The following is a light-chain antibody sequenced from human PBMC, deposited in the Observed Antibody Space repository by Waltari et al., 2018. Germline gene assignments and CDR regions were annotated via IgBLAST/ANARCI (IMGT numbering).Light chain of an antibody. CDR3: QTWGTGSPVV. Sequence: QLVLTQSPSASASLGASVKLTCTLSSGHSTYAIAWHQQQPEKGPRFLMNLNSDGSHNRGDGIPARFSGSSSGAGRYLTIAGLQSEDEADYYCQTWGTGSPVVFDGGTKLTVL. J-gene: IGLJ2*01. CDR1: SGHSTYA. V-gene: IGLV4-69*01. CDR2: LNSDGSH.